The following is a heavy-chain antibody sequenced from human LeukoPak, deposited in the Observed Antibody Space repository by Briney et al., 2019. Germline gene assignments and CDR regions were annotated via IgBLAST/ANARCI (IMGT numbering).Heavy chain of an antibody. D-gene: IGHD6-19*01. CDR2: ISGGGGST. CDR1: GFTFSSYA. Sequence: GGSLRLSCAASGFTFSSYAMSWVRQAAGKGLEWVSAISGGGGSTYYADSVKGRFTISRDNSKNTLYLQMNSLRAEDTAVYYCAKDSDPGYSSAPNAFDIWGQGTMVTVSS. CDR3: AKDSDPGYSSAPNAFDI. V-gene: IGHV3-23*01. J-gene: IGHJ3*02.